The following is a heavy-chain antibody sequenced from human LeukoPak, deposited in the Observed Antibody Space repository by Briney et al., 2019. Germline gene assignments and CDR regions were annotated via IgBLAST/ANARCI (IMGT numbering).Heavy chain of an antibody. J-gene: IGHJ6*03. CDR3: AKTKVAYCSSTSCYNYYYYMDV. CDR1: GFTFATYT. Sequence: PGGSLRLSCTGAGFTFATYTFNWVRQAPGKGLEWVAVISYDGSNKYYADSVKGRFTISRDNSKNTLYLQMNSLRAEDTAVYYCAKTKVAYCSSTSCYNYYYYMDVWGKGTTVTVSS. CDR2: ISYDGSNK. D-gene: IGHD2-2*02. V-gene: IGHV3-30-3*02.